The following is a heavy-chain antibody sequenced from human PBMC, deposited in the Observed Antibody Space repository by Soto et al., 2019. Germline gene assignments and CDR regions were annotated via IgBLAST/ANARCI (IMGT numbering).Heavy chain of an antibody. J-gene: IGHJ4*02. Sequence: QVQLQESGPGLVEPSGTLSLTCGVSGGSISTNNWWSWVRQSPGRGLEWIGEIYHSGSTNYNPPLKSRVTMSVDKSKNQFSLELTSVTAADTAVYYCAREKGAGTYMGFDYWGQGTLVTVSS. CDR3: AREKGAGTYMGFDY. D-gene: IGHD3-10*01. V-gene: IGHV4-4*02. CDR1: GGSISTNNW. CDR2: IYHSGST.